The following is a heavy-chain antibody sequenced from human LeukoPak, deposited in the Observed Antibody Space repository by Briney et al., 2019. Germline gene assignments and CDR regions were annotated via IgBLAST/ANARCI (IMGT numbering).Heavy chain of an antibody. V-gene: IGHV3-23*01. Sequence: PGGSLRLSCAASGFTFSSSAMSWVRQAPGKGLEWVSSISGSGSGGSTYYADSVKGRFTISRGNSKNTLYLQVNSLRVEDTAVYYCAKSGYNRFDYWGQGTLVTVSS. CDR3: AKSGYNRFDY. D-gene: IGHD5-24*01. CDR1: GFTFSSSA. J-gene: IGHJ4*02. CDR2: ISGSGSGGST.